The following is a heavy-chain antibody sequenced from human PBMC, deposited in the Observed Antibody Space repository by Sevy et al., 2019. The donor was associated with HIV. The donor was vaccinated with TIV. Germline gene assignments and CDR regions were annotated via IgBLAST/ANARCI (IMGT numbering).Heavy chain of an antibody. Sequence: SETLPLTCTVSGGSISSGGYYWSWIRQHPGKGLEWIGYIYYSGSTYYNPSLKSRVTISVDTSKNQFSLKLSSVTAADTAVYYCARNYYGSGSYLFDYWGQGTLVTVSS. CDR2: IYYSGST. V-gene: IGHV4-31*03. CDR1: GGSISSGGYY. D-gene: IGHD3-10*01. CDR3: ARNYYGSGSYLFDY. J-gene: IGHJ4*02.